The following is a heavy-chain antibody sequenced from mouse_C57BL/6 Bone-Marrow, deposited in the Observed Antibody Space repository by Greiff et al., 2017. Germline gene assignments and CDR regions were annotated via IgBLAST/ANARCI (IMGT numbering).Heavy chain of an antibody. J-gene: IGHJ4*01. CDR3: ARGGYYYGSSPCYAMDY. CDR1: GYTFTSYW. V-gene: IGHV1-53*01. Sequence: VQLQQPGTELVKPGASVKLSCKASGYTFTSYWMHWVKQRPGQGLEWIGNINPSNGGTNYNEKFKSKATLTVDKSSSTAYMQLSSLTSEDSAVYYCARGGYYYGSSPCYAMDYWGQGTSVTVSS. CDR2: INPSNGGT. D-gene: IGHD1-1*01.